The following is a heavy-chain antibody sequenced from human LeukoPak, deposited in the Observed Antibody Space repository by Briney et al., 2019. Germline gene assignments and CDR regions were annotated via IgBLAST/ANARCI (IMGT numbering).Heavy chain of an antibody. CDR3: ARQVATKGEWAFDV. J-gene: IGHJ3*01. Sequence: SETLSLTCTVSGGSISSYYWGWIRQPPGKGLEWIASIRHDGHTYYNPSLRSQVTISVDMSRNQFSLKLNSLTAADTAAYYCARQVATKGEWAFDVWGQGTMVTVSS. V-gene: IGHV4-38-2*02. D-gene: IGHD5-12*01. CDR1: GGSISSYY. CDR2: IRHDGHT.